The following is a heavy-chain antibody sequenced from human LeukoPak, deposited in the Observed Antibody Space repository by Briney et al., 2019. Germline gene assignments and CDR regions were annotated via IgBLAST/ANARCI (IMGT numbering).Heavy chain of an antibody. CDR1: GGSISSRSYY. CDR2: MYYSGST. D-gene: IGHD2-21*02. J-gene: IGHJ4*02. Sequence: PSETLSLTCTVSGGSISSRSYYWGWIRQPPGKGLEWIGSMYYSGSTNYSPSLKSRVTISVDTSKNQFSLKLSSVTAADTAEYYCARGDSYVQIDYWGQGTLVTVSS. V-gene: IGHV4-39*01. CDR3: ARGDSYVQIDY.